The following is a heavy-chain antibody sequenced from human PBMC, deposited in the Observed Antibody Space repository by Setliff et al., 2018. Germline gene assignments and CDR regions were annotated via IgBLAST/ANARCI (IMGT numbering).Heavy chain of an antibody. CDR3: AREVSTGENSGCDI. Sequence: ASVQVSCKASGYTFTNYYIHWVRQTPGQGLEWMGIINPSGGRLSYAGKSQDRVTRTRDTSTNTVYMDLSSLRDDDTAVYYCAREVSTGENSGCDIWGQGTVVTVSS. CDR1: GYTFTNYY. V-gene: IGHV1-46*01. CDR2: INPSGGRL. J-gene: IGHJ3*02. D-gene: IGHD3-9*01.